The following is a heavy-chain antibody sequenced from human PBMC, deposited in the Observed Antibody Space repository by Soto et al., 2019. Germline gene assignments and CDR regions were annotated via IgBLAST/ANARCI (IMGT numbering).Heavy chain of an antibody. CDR1: GGSISSSSYY. CDR3: ARGLFSGSQYSGGWYYFDS. V-gene: IGHV4-39*01. D-gene: IGHD1-26*01. J-gene: IGHJ4*02. Sequence: SETLSLTCTVSGGSISSSSYYWGWIRQPPGKGLEWIGSIYYSGSTYYNPSLKSRVTISVDTSKNQFSLKLSSVTAADTAVYYCARGLFSGSQYSGGWYYFDSWGQGTMVTVSS. CDR2: IYYSGST.